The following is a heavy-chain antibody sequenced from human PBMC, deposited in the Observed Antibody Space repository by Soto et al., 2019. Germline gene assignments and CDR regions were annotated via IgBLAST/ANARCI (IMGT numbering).Heavy chain of an antibody. V-gene: IGHV4-4*02. D-gene: IGHD3-10*01. CDR1: SGSISSSNW. CDR3: ARVPQLWFGDAWFDP. CDR2: IYHSGST. J-gene: IGHJ5*02. Sequence: SETLSLTCAVSSGSISSSNWWSWVRQPPGKGLEWIGEIYHSGSTNYNPSLKSRVTISVDKSKNQFSLKLSSVTAADTAVYYCARVPQLWFGDAWFDPWGQGTLVTVSS.